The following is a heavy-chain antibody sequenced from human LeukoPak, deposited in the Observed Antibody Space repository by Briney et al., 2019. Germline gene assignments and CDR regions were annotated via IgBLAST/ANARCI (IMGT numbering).Heavy chain of an antibody. J-gene: IGHJ4*02. V-gene: IGHV3-23*01. CDR2: ISSSGGST. Sequence: GGSQRLSCAASGFTFSSYAMSWVRQAPGKGLEWVSGISSSGGSTYYADSVKGRFTISRDNSKNTMYLQMNSLRAEDTAVYYCAKLLRIFGATFDYWGQGTLVTVSS. D-gene: IGHD3-3*01. CDR1: GFTFSSYA. CDR3: AKLLRIFGATFDY.